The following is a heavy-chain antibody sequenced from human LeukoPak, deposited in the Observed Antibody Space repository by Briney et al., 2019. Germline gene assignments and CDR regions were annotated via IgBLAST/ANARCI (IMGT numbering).Heavy chain of an antibody. Sequence: GGSLRLSCAASGFTFSSYAMSWVRQAPGKGLEWVSGISWNSGSIGYADSVKGRFTISRDNAKNSLYLQMNSLRAEDTALYYCAKDMFGYGDHYYFDYWGQGTLVTVSS. V-gene: IGHV3-9*01. J-gene: IGHJ4*02. D-gene: IGHD4-17*01. CDR2: ISWNSGSI. CDR3: AKDMFGYGDHYYFDY. CDR1: GFTFSSYA.